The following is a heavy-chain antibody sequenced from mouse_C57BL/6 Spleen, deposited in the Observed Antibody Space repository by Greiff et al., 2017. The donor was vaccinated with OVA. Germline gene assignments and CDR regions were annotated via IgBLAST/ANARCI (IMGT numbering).Heavy chain of an antibody. CDR3: ARFNYYGSSSYYYAMDY. V-gene: IGHV1-52*01. J-gene: IGHJ4*01. CDR2: IDPSDSET. Sequence: VKLQQPGAELVRPGSSVKLSCKASGYTFTSYWMHWVKQRPIQGLEWIGNIDPSDSETHYNQKFKDKATLTVDKSSSTAYMQLSSLTSEDSAVYYCARFNYYGSSSYYYAMDYWGQGTSVTVSS. D-gene: IGHD1-1*01. CDR1: GYTFTSYW.